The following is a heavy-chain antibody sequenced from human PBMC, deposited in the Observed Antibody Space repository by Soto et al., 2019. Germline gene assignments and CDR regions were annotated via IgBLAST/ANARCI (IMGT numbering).Heavy chain of an antibody. CDR2: IFPADSDT. J-gene: IGHJ4*02. CDR3: ASTVVVPSTMNYFDF. D-gene: IGHD2-15*01. V-gene: IGHV5-51*01. Sequence: EVQLVQSGAEVKKPGESLKISCKGSGYSFSNYWIAWVRQMPGKGLEWMGIIFPADSDTKYSPSFQGQVTISADKSISTAYLQWSSLKASDTAMYYCASTVVVPSTMNYFDFWGPGSLVTVSS. CDR1: GYSFSNYW.